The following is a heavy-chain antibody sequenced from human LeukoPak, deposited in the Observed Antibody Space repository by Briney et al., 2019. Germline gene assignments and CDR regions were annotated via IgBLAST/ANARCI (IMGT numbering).Heavy chain of an antibody. J-gene: IGHJ4*02. V-gene: IGHV4-34*01. Sequence: PSETLSLTCAVYGGSFSGYYWSWIRQPPGKGLEWIGEINHSGSTNYNPSLKSRVTISVDTSKNQFSLKLSSVTAADTAVYYCARYGSGNYFDYWGRGTLVTVSS. CDR1: GGSFSGYY. CDR2: INHSGST. CDR3: ARYGSGNYFDY. D-gene: IGHD3-10*01.